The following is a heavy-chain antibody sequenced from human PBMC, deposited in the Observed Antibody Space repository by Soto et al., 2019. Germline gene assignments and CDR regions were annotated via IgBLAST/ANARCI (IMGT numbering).Heavy chain of an antibody. CDR2: ISGSGGST. V-gene: IGHV3-23*01. D-gene: IGHD4-17*01. CDR1: GFTFSSYA. J-gene: IGHJ4*02. CDR3: AKDTKTPRGSASDYGDFLFDD. Sequence: EVQLLESGGGLVQPGGSLRLSCVASGFTFSSYAMSWVLQAPGKGLEGVSVISGSGGSTFYADSVRGRFTTSRDKSKNTLYLQMDRLRAEDTAVYYCAKDTKTPRGSASDYGDFLFDDWGQGTLVTVSS.